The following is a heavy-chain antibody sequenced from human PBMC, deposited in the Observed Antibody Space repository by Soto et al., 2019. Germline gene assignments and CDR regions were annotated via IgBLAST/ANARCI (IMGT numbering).Heavy chain of an antibody. Sequence: SETLSLTCTVSGGSISSYYWTWIRQPPGKGLEWIGYIHYSGSTKYNPSLKSRVTISVDTSKNQFSLRLTSVTAADTAVYYCAGYCSGGSCPDYWGQGTRVTVSS. V-gene: IGHV4-59*01. J-gene: IGHJ4*02. CDR2: IHYSGST. CDR3: AGYCSGGSCPDY. CDR1: GGSISSYY. D-gene: IGHD2-15*01.